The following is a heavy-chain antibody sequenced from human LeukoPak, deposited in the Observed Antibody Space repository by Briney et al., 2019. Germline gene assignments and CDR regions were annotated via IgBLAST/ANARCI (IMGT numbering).Heavy chain of an antibody. CDR2: LYYSGTT. Sequence: SETLSLTCTASGGSISSYYWGWIRQPPGKGLEWIGSLYYSGTTYYNPSLKSRVAISVDTSKNQFSLKLTSVTAADTAVYYCARGQWLVHGVDYWGQGTLVTVSS. D-gene: IGHD6-19*01. J-gene: IGHJ4*02. V-gene: IGHV4-39*07. CDR3: ARGQWLVHGVDY. CDR1: GGSISSYY.